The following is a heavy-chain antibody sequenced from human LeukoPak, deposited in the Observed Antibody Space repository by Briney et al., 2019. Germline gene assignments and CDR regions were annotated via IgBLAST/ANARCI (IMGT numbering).Heavy chain of an antibody. CDR1: GGSISSGSYY. Sequence: SETLSLTCTVSGGSISSGSYYWSWIRQPAGQGLEYIGRMYTSGSTNYNPSLKSRVTISVDTSKNQFSLKLSSVTAADTAVYYCARTTEGGYTYGYFYYYYMDVWGKGTTVTISS. CDR3: ARTTEGGYTYGYFYYYYMDV. CDR2: MYTSGST. D-gene: IGHD5-18*01. J-gene: IGHJ6*03. V-gene: IGHV4-61*02.